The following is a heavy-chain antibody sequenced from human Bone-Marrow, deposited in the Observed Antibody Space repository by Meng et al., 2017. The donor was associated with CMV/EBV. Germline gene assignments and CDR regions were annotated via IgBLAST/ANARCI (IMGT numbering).Heavy chain of an antibody. V-gene: IGHV1-18*01. Sequence: ASVKVFCKASGYTFTSYGISWVRQAPGQGLEWMGWISAYNGNTNYAQKLQGRVTMTTDTSTSTAYMELRSLRSDDTAVYYCARVTERWDQQEVCDYWGQGTLVTVSS. CDR3: ARVTERWDQQEVCDY. CDR2: ISAYNGNT. CDR1: GYTFTSYG. D-gene: IGHD1-26*01. J-gene: IGHJ4*02.